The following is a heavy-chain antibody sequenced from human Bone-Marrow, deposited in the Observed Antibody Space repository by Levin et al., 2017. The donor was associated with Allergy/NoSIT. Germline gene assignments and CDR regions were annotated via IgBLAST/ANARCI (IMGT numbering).Heavy chain of an antibody. CDR3: ARGQDSSGYYLPN. V-gene: IGHV3-30-3*01. Sequence: QSGGSLRLSCAASGFTFSSYAMHWVRQAPGKGLEWVTVIPYDGNSKQYADSVKGRFTISRDNSKNTLYLQMNSLRAEDTAVYYCARGQDSSGYYLPNWGQGTLVTVSS. CDR2: IPYDGNSK. J-gene: IGHJ4*02. D-gene: IGHD3-22*01. CDR1: GFTFSSYA.